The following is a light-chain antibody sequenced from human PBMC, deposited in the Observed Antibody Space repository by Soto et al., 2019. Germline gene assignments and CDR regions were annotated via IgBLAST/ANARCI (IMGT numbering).Light chain of an antibody. CDR2: DAS. V-gene: IGKV3-11*01. CDR3: QQRGSWPPTWT. J-gene: IGKJ1*01. Sequence: EIVLTQSPATLSLSPGERATLSCRASQSVSSYLAWYQQKPGQAPRLLIYDASNRATGIPARFSGNGSGTDFTLTVNSLEPEDFAVYYCQQRGSWPPTWTFGQGTKVEIK. CDR1: QSVSSY.